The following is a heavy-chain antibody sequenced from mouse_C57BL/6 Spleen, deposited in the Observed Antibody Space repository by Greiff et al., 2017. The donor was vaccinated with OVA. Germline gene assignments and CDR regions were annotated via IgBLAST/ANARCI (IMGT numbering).Heavy chain of an antibody. V-gene: IGHV1-64*01. CDR3: ARSYDYGAMDY. J-gene: IGHJ4*01. Sequence: QVQLKQPGAELVKPGASVKLSCKASGYTFTSYWMHWVKQRPGQGLEWIGMIHPNSGITNYNEKFKSKATLTVDKSSSTAYMQLSSLTSEDSAVYYCARSYDYGAMDYWGQGTSVTVSS. CDR2: IHPNSGIT. D-gene: IGHD2-4*01. CDR1: GYTFTSYW.